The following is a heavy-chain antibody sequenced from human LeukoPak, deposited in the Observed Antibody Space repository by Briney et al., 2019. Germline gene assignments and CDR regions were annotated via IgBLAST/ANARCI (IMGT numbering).Heavy chain of an antibody. CDR3: VRDNPRCCGVIPAKIDDY. CDR1: GFTLSRDS. Sequence: PGGSLRLSCAASGFTLSRDSMNWVRQAPGKGLEWISYISHDSGIRYYADSVRGRFTISRDNAKNSLYLQMHSLRAEDTAVYYCVRDNPRCCGVIPAKIDDYRGQGTLVTVSS. D-gene: IGHD2-15*01. V-gene: IGHV3-48*01. J-gene: IGHJ4*02. CDR2: ISHDSGIR.